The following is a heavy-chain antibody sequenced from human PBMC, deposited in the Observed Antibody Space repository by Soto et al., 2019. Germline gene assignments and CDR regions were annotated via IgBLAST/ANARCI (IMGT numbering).Heavy chain of an antibody. J-gene: IGHJ4*02. CDR3: ASSPSLGYCSGGSCYRQLYFDY. Sequence: GGSLRLSCAASGFTFSSYSMNWVRQAPGKGLEWVSSISSSSSYIYYADSVKGRFTISRDNAKNSLYLQMNSLRAEDTAVYYCASSPSLGYCSGGSCYRQLYFDYWGQGTLVIVSS. V-gene: IGHV3-21*01. CDR1: GFTFSSYS. CDR2: ISSSSSYI. D-gene: IGHD2-15*01.